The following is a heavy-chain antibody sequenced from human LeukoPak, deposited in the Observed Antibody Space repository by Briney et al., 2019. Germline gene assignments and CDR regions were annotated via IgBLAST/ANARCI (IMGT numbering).Heavy chain of an antibody. J-gene: IGHJ2*01. CDR3: TRDAGYGDAVRWYFDL. CDR1: GFTFSTYS. D-gene: IGHD4-17*01. Sequence: GGSLRLSCAASGFTFSTYSMNWVRQAPGKGLEWISHISTSSTTIYYADSVKGRFTISRDNAKNSLYLQMSSLGDEDTATYYCTRDAGYGDAVRWYFDLWGRGTLVTVSS. CDR2: ISTSSTTI. V-gene: IGHV3-48*02.